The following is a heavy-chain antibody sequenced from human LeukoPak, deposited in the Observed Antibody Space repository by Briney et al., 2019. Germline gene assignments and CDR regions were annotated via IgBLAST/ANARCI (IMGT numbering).Heavy chain of an antibody. V-gene: IGHV4-4*02. CDR3: AGSGGASNQGAVFDY. D-gene: IGHD3-10*01. CDR2: IFHSGST. J-gene: IGHJ4*02. Sequence: SGTLSLTCAVSGGSISSNNWWSWVRQPPGKGLEWIGEIFHSGSTNYNPSLKSRVTISVDKSKNQFSLKLNSVTAADTAVYYCAGSGGASNQGAVFDYWGQGTLVTVSS. CDR1: GGSISSNNW.